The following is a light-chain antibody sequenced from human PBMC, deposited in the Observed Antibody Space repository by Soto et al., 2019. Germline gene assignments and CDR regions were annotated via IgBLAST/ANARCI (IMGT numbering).Light chain of an antibody. CDR3: QQDYNLPPLT. V-gene: IGKV3D-7*01. Sequence: DIVLTQSPGTLSLSPGERVTLSCRASQSVISSYLTWYQQKPGQAPRLLIYGASTRATGIPARFSGSGSGTDFTLTISSLQPEDFAVYYCQQDYNLPPLTFGGGTKVDI. J-gene: IGKJ4*01. CDR1: QSVISSY. CDR2: GAS.